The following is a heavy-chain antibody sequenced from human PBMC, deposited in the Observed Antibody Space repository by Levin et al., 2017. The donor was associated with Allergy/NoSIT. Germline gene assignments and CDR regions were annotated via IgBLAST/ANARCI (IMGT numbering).Heavy chain of an antibody. Sequence: GGSLRLSCAASGFTFSSYAMHWVRQAPGKGLEWVAVISYDGSNKYYADSVKGRFTISRDNSKNTLYLQMNSLRAEDTAVYYCARVKVAGTSVDIDYWGQGTLVTVSS. CDR2: ISYDGSNK. CDR1: GFTFSSYA. J-gene: IGHJ4*02. CDR3: ARVKVAGTSVDIDY. D-gene: IGHD6-19*01. V-gene: IGHV3-30-3*01.